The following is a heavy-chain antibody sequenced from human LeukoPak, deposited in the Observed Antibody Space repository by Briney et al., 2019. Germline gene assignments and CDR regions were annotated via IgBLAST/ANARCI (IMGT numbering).Heavy chain of an antibody. Sequence: GRSLRLSSVLSGFTFTTYWMHCVRQAPGKGLVWVSRINGDGRNSNHADSVKGRFTISRDTARNTLYLQMNGLRAEDTALYYCARTSPTSHFDLWGQGTLVTVSS. CDR2: INGDGRNS. CDR3: ARTSPTSHFDL. CDR1: GFTFTTYW. J-gene: IGHJ4*02. D-gene: IGHD3-16*01. V-gene: IGHV3-74*01.